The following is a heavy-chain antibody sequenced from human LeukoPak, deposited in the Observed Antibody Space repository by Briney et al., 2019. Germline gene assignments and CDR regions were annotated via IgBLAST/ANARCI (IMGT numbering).Heavy chain of an antibody. CDR1: GCTFSSYS. V-gene: IGHV3-21*01. CDR2: ISSSSSYI. CDR3: ARDRGTMVVAMDY. J-gene: IGHJ4*02. Sequence: GGSLRLSCAASGCTFSSYSMYWVRQAPGKGLEWVSSISSSSSYIYYADSVKGRFTISRDNAKNSLYLQMNSLRAEDTAVYYCARDRGTMVVAMDYWGQGTLVTVSS. D-gene: IGHD4/OR15-4a*01.